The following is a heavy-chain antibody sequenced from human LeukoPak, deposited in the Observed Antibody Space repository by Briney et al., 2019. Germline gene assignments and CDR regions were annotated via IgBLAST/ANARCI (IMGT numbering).Heavy chain of an antibody. Sequence: GGSLRLSCAASGFTFSSYSMNWVRQAPGKGLEWVSSISSSSSYIYYADSVKGRFTISRDNAKNSLYLQMNSLRAEDTAVYYCARSPTLGYGDYWGQGTLVTVSS. J-gene: IGHJ4*02. CDR1: GFTFSSYS. CDR2: ISSSSSYI. V-gene: IGHV3-21*01. CDR3: ARSPTLGYGDY. D-gene: IGHD2-15*01.